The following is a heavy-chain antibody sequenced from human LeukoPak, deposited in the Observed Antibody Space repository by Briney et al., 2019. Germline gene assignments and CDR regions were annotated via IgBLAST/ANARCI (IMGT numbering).Heavy chain of an antibody. Sequence: GGSLRLSWAASGFTFSSYAMNWVRQAPGKGLEWVSPISGSGSSTYYADSVKGRFTISRDNSKNTLYLQMNSLRAEDTAIYYCAKSGANYYYSYMDVWGKGTTVTVSS. J-gene: IGHJ6*03. CDR2: ISGSGSST. CDR1: GFTFSSYA. D-gene: IGHD7-27*01. V-gene: IGHV3-23*01. CDR3: AKSGANYYYSYMDV.